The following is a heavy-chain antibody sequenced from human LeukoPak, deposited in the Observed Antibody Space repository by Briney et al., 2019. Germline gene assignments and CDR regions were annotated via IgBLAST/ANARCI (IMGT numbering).Heavy chain of an antibody. V-gene: IGHV1-8*01. J-gene: IGHJ5*02. CDR2: MNPNSGNT. CDR3: ARGGDIVVVPAAEYNWFDP. D-gene: IGHD2-2*01. Sequence: ASVKVSCKASGYTFTSYDINWVRQDTGQGLEWMGWMNPNSGNTGYAQKFQGRVTMTRNTSISTAYMELSSLRSEDTAVYYCARGGDIVVVPAAEYNWFDPWGQGTLVTVSS. CDR1: GYTFTSYD.